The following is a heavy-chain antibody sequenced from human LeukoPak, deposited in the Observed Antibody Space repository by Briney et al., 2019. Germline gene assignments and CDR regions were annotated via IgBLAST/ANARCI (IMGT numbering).Heavy chain of an antibody. J-gene: IGHJ6*02. V-gene: IGHV3-23*01. Sequence: GGSLRLSCAASGFTFSTYFMSWVRQVPGKGLEWVSTISGSSSTTYYADSVKGRFTISRDNSKNTLYLQMNSLRAEDTAIYYCVKFLIPLYSDSGMDVWGQGTTVTVSS. CDR3: VKFLIPLYSDSGMDV. CDR1: GFTFSTYF. CDR2: ISGSSSTT. D-gene: IGHD2-15*01.